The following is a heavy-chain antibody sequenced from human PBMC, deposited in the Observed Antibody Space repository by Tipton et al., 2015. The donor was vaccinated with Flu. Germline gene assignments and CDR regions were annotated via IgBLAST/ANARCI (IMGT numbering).Heavy chain of an antibody. Sequence: GLVKPSETLSLTCSVSGDSISSSYWSWIRQPPGKGLEWIGYLSYSGSSNYNPSLESRVTISSDTSKNHFSLVLDSVTAADTAIYYCARQAPRGHLRGNSDYFDSWGQGTLVTVSS. CDR1: GDSISSSY. D-gene: IGHD4-23*01. J-gene: IGHJ4*02. CDR2: LSYSGSS. V-gene: IGHV4-59*08. CDR3: ARQAPRGHLRGNSDYFDS.